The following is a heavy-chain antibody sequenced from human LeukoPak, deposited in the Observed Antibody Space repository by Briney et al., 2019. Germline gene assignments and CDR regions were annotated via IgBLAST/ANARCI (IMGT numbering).Heavy chain of an antibody. CDR2: IKHSGST. CDR3: ARGRSGYYGSGSQIDY. CDR1: GGSFSGYY. D-gene: IGHD3-10*01. Sequence: PSETLSLTCAVYGGSFSGYYWSWIRQPPGKGLEWIGEIKHSGSTNYNPSLKSRVTISVDTSKNQFSLKLSSVTAADTAVYYCARGRSGYYGSGSQIDYWGQGTLVTVSS. J-gene: IGHJ4*02. V-gene: IGHV4-34*01.